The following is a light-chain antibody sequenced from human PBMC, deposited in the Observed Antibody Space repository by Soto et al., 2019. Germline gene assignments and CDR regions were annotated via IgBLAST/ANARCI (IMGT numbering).Light chain of an antibody. CDR3: QQLFDSPIT. Sequence: DIQLAQSPSFLSPSIGESVTITCRASQFISTSLACYQVKPGKAPKLLIYAASTLESGVPSRFSATVSGTEISLTITSLQPEDFATYYCQQLFDSPITFGQGTRLEIK. V-gene: IGKV1-9*01. J-gene: IGKJ5*01. CDR2: AAS. CDR1: QFISTS.